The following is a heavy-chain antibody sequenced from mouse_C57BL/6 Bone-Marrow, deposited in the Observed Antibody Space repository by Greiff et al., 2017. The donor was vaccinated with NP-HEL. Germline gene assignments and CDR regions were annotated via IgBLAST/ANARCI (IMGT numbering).Heavy chain of an antibody. CDR1: GFNIKDDY. Sequence: EVQLQQSGAELVRPGASVKLSCTASGFNIKDDYMHWVKQRPEQGLEWIGWIDPENGDTEYASKFQGKATITADTSSNTAYLQLSSLTSEDTAVYYCTTGYGYDNWGQGTTLTVSS. J-gene: IGHJ2*01. V-gene: IGHV14-4*01. D-gene: IGHD2-2*01. CDR3: TTGYGYDN. CDR2: IDPENGDT.